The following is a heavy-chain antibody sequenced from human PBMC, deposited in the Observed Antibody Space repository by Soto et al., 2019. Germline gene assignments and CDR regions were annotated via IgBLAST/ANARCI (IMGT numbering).Heavy chain of an antibody. CDR3: AKVHRSDFWSGYYDY. CDR1: GFTFSSYA. J-gene: IGHJ4*02. CDR2: ISGSGGST. Sequence: EVQLLESGGGLVQPGGSLRLSCAASGFTFSSYAMSWVRQAPGKGLEWVSGISGSGGSTYYADPVKGRFTISRDNSKNTLYVQMNSLRAGDTAVYYCAKVHRSDFWSGYYDYWGQGTLVTVSS. D-gene: IGHD3-3*01. V-gene: IGHV3-23*01.